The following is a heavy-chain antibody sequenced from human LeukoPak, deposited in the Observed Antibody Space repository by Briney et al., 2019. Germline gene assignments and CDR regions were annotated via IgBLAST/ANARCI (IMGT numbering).Heavy chain of an antibody. CDR1: DGSTNNDHY. Sequence: SETLSLTCAVSDGSTNNDHYWSWVRQPPGQGLEWIEQIFHTGNTNYNPSLKSRVTISIDKSKNQLSLILSSVTAADTAVYFCARHGSYSFGIWGQGTMVTVSS. CDR3: ARHGSYSFGI. J-gene: IGHJ3*02. CDR2: IFHTGNT. D-gene: IGHD1-26*01. V-gene: IGHV4-4*02.